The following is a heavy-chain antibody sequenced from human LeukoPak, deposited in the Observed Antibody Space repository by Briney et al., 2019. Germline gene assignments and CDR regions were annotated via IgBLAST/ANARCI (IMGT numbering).Heavy chain of an antibody. V-gene: IGHV1-2*02. J-gene: IGHJ6*02. CDR1: GYTFTGYY. CDR3: ASLGVVTPRYGMDI. Sequence: ASVKVSRKASGYTFTGYYMHWVRQAPGQGLEWMGWINPNSGGTNYAQKFQGRVTMTRDTSISTAYMELSRLRSDDTAVYYCASLGVVTPRYGMDIWGQGTTVTVSS. D-gene: IGHD4-23*01. CDR2: INPNSGGT.